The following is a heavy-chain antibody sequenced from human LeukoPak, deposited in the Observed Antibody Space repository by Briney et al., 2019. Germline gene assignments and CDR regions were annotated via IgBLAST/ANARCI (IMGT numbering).Heavy chain of an antibody. J-gene: IGHJ4*02. V-gene: IGHV1-18*01. CDR3: ASSKNYYDTSGLDH. Sequence: ASVTVSCTASGYTFTSYGISWVRQAPGQGLEWMGWISAYNGNTNYAQNLQGRVTMTTDTSTSTAYMELRSLTSDDTAVFYCASSKNYYDTSGLDHWGQGTLVTVSS. CDR1: GYTFTSYG. CDR2: ISAYNGNT. D-gene: IGHD3-22*01.